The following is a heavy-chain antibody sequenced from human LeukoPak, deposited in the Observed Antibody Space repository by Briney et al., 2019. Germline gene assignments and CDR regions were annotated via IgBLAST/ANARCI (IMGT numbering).Heavy chain of an antibody. D-gene: IGHD3-10*01. J-gene: IGHJ6*03. CDR3: ARVLLSYYYGSGRVPYYYYYYMDV. Sequence: GESLKISCKGSGYIFTSYWIGWVRQMPGKGLEWMGIIYLGDSDTRYSPSFQGQVTISADKSISTAYLQWSSLKASDTAMYYCARVLLSYYYGSGRVPYYYYYYMDVWGKGTTVTVSS. CDR2: IYLGDSDT. V-gene: IGHV5-51*01. CDR1: GYIFTSYW.